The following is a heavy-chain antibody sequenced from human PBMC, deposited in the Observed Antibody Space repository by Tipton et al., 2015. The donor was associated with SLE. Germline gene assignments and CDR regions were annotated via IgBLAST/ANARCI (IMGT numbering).Heavy chain of an antibody. D-gene: IGHD3-16*01. CDR2: IHSSGST. V-gene: IGHV4-59*11. CDR1: GVSLSSHY. Sequence: TLSLTCTVSGVSLSSHYWSWFRQSPGKGLEWVGYIHSSGSTNYNSSLESRVTISVDTSRNQFSLKLTSVTAADTAVYYCARSDGGYWGQGTLVTVSS. CDR3: ARSDGGY. J-gene: IGHJ4*02.